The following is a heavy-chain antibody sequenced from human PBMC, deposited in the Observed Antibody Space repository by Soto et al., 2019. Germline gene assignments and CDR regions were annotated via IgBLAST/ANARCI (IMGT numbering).Heavy chain of an antibody. Sequence: QVQLQESGPGLVKPSQTLSLTCTVSGGSISSGDYYWSWIRQPPGKGLEWIGYIYYSGSTYYNPSLKSRVTISADTAKNPFSLKLSSVTAADTAVYYCARVETVTTRAFDYWGQGTLVTVSS. CDR2: IYYSGST. CDR3: ARVETVTTRAFDY. J-gene: IGHJ4*02. V-gene: IGHV4-30-4*01. CDR1: GGSISSGDYY. D-gene: IGHD4-4*01.